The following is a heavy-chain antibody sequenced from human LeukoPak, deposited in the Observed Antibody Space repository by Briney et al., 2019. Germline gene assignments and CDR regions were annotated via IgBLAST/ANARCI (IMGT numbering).Heavy chain of an antibody. CDR2: IRYDGSNK. CDR3: AKDSKTAAAGEPPDAFDI. D-gene: IGHD6-13*01. V-gene: IGHV3-30*02. CDR1: GFTFSTYA. Sequence: PGGSLRLSCAASGFTFSTYAMHWVRQAPGKGLEWVAFIRYDGSNKYYADSVKGRFTISRDNSKNTLYLQMNSLRAEDTAVYYCAKDSKTAAAGEPPDAFDIWGQGTMVTVSS. J-gene: IGHJ3*02.